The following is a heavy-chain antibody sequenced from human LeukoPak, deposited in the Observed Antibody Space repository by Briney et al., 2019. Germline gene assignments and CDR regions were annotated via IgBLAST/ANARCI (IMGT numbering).Heavy chain of an antibody. Sequence: ASVKVSCKASGYTFTSYGISWVRQAPGQGLEWMGWISTYNGNTNYAQKLQGRVTMTTDTSTSTAYMELRRLRSDDTAVYYCARDRSYCSSTSCYGVWFDPWGQGTLVTVSS. CDR3: ARDRSYCSSTSCYGVWFDP. V-gene: IGHV1-18*01. J-gene: IGHJ5*02. D-gene: IGHD2-2*01. CDR1: GYTFTSYG. CDR2: ISTYNGNT.